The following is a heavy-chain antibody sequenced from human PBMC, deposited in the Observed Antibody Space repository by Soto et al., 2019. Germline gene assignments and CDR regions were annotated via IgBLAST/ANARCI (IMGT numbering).Heavy chain of an antibody. J-gene: IGHJ4*02. CDR3: AKAKGSGWSSFDY. D-gene: IGHD6-19*01. CDR1: GFNFIGYG. CDR2: ITYNGRTK. Sequence: GGSLRLPCAASGFNFIGYGMRWVRQAPGKGLEWVSDITYNGRTKHYADSVKGRFTISRDNAKNSLSLQMNSLRAEDTAVYYCAKAKGSGWSSFDYWGQGTLVTV. V-gene: IGHV3-11*01.